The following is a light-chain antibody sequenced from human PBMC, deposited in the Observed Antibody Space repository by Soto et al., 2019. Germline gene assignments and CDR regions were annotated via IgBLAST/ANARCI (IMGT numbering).Light chain of an antibody. J-gene: IGKJ1*01. CDR2: DAS. CDR1: QSIGTW. Sequence: DIQMTQSASTLSASVGDRVTITCRASQSIGTWLAWYQHKPGRAPKLLIYDASTLEGGVPSRFSGSRSGTEFTFTISSLQPDDFASYYCQQYNSYSRAFGQGTKVEIK. CDR3: QQYNSYSRA. V-gene: IGKV1-5*01.